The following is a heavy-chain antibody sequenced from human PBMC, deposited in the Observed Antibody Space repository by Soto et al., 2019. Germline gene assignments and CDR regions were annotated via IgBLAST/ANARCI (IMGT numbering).Heavy chain of an antibody. J-gene: IGHJ4*02. CDR1: GGSFSGYY. Sequence: QVQLQQWGAGLLKPSETLSLTCAVYGGSFSGYYWSWIRQPPGKGLEWIGEINHSGSTNYNPSLKSRVTISVDTSKNQFSLKLSSVTAADTAVYYCARVGYYGSGSYIPYWGQGTLVTVSS. CDR2: INHSGST. V-gene: IGHV4-34*01. CDR3: ARVGYYGSGSYIPY. D-gene: IGHD3-10*01.